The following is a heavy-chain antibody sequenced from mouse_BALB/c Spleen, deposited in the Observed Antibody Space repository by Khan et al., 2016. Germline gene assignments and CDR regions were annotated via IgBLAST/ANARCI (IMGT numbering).Heavy chain of an antibody. D-gene: IGHD2-1*01. J-gene: IGHJ3*01. Sequence: VRLQQSGAELVKPGASVKLSCAATGFNIKDTYMNWVKQRPEQGLEWIGRIDPVNGETKYDPKFQGKATITADTSSNTAYLQLSSLTSEDTAVSHCIRRDYYGNQFAYWGQGTLVTVSA. V-gene: IGHV14-3*02. CDR2: IDPVNGET. CDR1: GFNIKDTY. CDR3: IRRDYYGNQFAY.